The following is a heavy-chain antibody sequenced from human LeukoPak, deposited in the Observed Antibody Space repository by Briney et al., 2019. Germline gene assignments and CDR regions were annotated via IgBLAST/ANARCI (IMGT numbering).Heavy chain of an antibody. CDR2: INSDGSTT. J-gene: IGHJ3*02. V-gene: IGHV3-74*01. Sequence: GGSLRLSCAASGFTFSSYWMHWVRQAPGKGLVWVSRINSDGSTTSYADSVKGRFTISRDNAKNTLYLQMNSMRAEDTAVYYCSRDTADDAFDIWGQGTMVTVSS. CDR3: SRDTADDAFDI. CDR1: GFTFSSYW.